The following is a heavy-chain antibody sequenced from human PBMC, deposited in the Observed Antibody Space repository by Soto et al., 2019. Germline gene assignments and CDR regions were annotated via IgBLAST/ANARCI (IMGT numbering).Heavy chain of an antibody. D-gene: IGHD2-15*01. J-gene: IGHJ4*02. V-gene: IGHV4-59*01. CDR1: GASISRYY. CDR2: ISYSGST. CDR3: ASLYCSGGSCYHLGY. Sequence: SETLSLTCTVSGASISRYYWSWVRQPPGKGLEWIGYISYSGSTNYNASLKSRLTISVDTSKSQLSLKLTSVTAADTDLYYCASLYCSGGSCYHLGYWGQGTLVTVSS.